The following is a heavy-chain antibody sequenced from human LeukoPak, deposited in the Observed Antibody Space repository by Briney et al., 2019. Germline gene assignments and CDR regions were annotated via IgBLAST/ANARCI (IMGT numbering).Heavy chain of an antibody. J-gene: IGHJ4*02. V-gene: IGHV3-30*03. CDR3: ARDSMDYGSGPPGY. CDR2: ISFNGAET. Sequence: PGGSLRLSCAASGFTFSTYAMQWVRQVPGKGLEWVAYISFNGAETYYGDSVKGRFTISRDNSKNTVFLQMSSLRSDDTAVYYCARDSMDYGSGPPGYWGQGTLVSVSS. CDR1: GFTFSTYA. D-gene: IGHD3-10*01.